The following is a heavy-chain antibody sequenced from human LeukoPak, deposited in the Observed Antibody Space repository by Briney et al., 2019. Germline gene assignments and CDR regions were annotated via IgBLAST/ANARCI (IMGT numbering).Heavy chain of an antibody. CDR3: AVIWFGELALDY. J-gene: IGHJ4*02. V-gene: IGHV3-30*02. CDR1: GFTFSSYG. Sequence: GGSLRLSCAASGFTFSSYGIHWVRQAPGKGLEWVAFIRYDGSNKYYADSVKGRFTISRDNSKNTLYLQMNSLRADDTAVYYCAVIWFGELALDYWGQGTLVTVSS. D-gene: IGHD3-10*01. CDR2: IRYDGSNK.